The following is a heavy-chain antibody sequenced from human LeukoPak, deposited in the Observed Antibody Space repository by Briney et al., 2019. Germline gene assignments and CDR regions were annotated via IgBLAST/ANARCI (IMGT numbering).Heavy chain of an antibody. V-gene: IGHV3-7*01. D-gene: IGHD5-18*01. CDR2: IKQDVSEK. J-gene: IGHJ4*02. CDR1: GFTFSSYC. CDR3: ARDPYSYSRDDYFDY. Sequence: GGSLRLSCAASGFTFSSYCMSWVRQAPGKGLEWGSNIKQDVSEKYYADSVKGRFTISRDNAKNSLYLQMNILRAEDTAVYYCARDPYSYSRDDYFDYWGQGTLVTVSS.